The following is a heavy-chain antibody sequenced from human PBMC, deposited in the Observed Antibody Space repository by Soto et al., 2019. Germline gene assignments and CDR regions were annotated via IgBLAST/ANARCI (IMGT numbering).Heavy chain of an antibody. V-gene: IGHV3-23*01. Sequence: GGSLRLSCAASGFTFSSYAMSWVRQAPGKGLEWVSAISGSGGSTYYADSVKGRFTISRDNSKNTLYLQMNSLRAEDTAVYYCAKIEGYDFWSGYRYFDYWGQGTLVTVS. J-gene: IGHJ4*02. CDR3: AKIEGYDFWSGYRYFDY. CDR2: ISGSGGST. D-gene: IGHD3-3*01. CDR1: GFTFSSYA.